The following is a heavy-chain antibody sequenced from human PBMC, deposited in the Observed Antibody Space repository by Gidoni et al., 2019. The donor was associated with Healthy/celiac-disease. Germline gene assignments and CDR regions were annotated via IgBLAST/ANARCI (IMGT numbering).Heavy chain of an antibody. V-gene: IGHV3-23*01. CDR1: GFTFSSYA. D-gene: IGHD3-22*01. CDR3: AKDPLCREYDSSGYCLYNWFDP. J-gene: IGHJ5*02. CDR2: ISGSGGST. Sequence: EVQLLESGGGLVQPGGSLRLSCAASGFTFSSYAMIWVRQAPGKGLEWVSAISGSGGSTYYADSVKGRFTISRDNSKNTLYLQMNSLRAEDTAVYYCAKDPLCREYDSSGYCLYNWFDPWGQGTLVTVSS.